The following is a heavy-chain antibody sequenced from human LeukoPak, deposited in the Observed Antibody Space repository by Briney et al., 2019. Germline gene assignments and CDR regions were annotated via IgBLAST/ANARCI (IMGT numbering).Heavy chain of an antibody. CDR3: ARDGSGSYLSGFDY. CDR1: GGSISSSSYY. CDR2: IYYSGST. V-gene: IGHV4-39*01. J-gene: IGHJ4*02. Sequence: PSETPSLTCTVSGGSISSSSYYWGWIRQPPGKGLEWIGSIYYSGSTYYNPSLKSRVTISVDTSKNQFSLKLSSVTAADTAVYYCARDGSGSYLSGFDYWGQGTLVTVSS. D-gene: IGHD3-10*01.